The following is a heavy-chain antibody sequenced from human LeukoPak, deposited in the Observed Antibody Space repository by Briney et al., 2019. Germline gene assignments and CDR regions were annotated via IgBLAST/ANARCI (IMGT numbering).Heavy chain of an antibody. Sequence: PGGSLSLSCAASGFTFSSYWMSWVRQAPGKGLEWVANIKQDGSEKYYVDSVKGRFTISRDNAKNSLYMQMNTLRAENTAVYYCARDWFHISGYLPLPGYCDYWGQETLVTVSS. J-gene: IGHJ4*02. D-gene: IGHD3-22*01. CDR3: ARDWFHISGYLPLPGYCDY. CDR2: IKQDGSEK. V-gene: IGHV3-7*04. CDR1: GFTFSSYW.